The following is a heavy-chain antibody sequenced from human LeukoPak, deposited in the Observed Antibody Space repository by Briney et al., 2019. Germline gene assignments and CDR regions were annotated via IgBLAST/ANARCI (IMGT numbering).Heavy chain of an antibody. D-gene: IGHD6-19*01. V-gene: IGHV3-21*01. CDR2: ISSSSSYI. CDR3: ARKNLSSGWYYVY. J-gene: IGHJ4*02. CDR1: GFTFSSYA. Sequence: GGSLRLSCAASGFTFSSYAMSWVRQAPGKGLEWVSSISSSSSYIYYADSVKGRFTISRDNAKNSLYLQMNSLRAEDTAVYYCARKNLSSGWYYVYWGQGTLVTVSS.